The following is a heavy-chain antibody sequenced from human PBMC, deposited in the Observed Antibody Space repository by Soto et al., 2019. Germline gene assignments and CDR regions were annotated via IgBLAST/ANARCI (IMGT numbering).Heavy chain of an antibody. CDR1: GFNFTSSA. D-gene: IGHD4-17*01. CDR3: AAALHDYGDYVGFYFDY. J-gene: IGHJ4*02. V-gene: IGHV1-58*01. CDR2: IVVGSGNT. Sequence: QMQLVQSGPEVKKPGTSVKVSCKASGFNFTSSAVQWVRQARGQRLELIGWIVVGSGNTNYAQKFQERVTITRDMSTSIAYMELSSLRSEDTAVYYCAAALHDYGDYVGFYFDYWGLGTLVTVSS.